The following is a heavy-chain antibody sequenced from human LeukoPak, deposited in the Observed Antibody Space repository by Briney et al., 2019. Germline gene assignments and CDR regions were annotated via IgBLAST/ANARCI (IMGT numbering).Heavy chain of an antibody. CDR2: MSHSGYP. Sequence: SETLSLTCAVYGGSFSGYSWTWIRQPPGKGLEWIGEMSHSGYPNYNPSLKSRVAISVDTSRNQFSLNLTSVTAADTAVYYCARPRLLYGSGPILVWGQGNLVTVSS. CDR1: GGSFSGYS. CDR3: ARPRLLYGSGPILV. D-gene: IGHD3-10*01. V-gene: IGHV4-34*01. J-gene: IGHJ4*02.